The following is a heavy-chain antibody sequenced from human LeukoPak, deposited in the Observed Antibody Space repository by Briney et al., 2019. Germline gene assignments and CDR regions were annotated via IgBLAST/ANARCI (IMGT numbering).Heavy chain of an antibody. D-gene: IGHD5-18*01. V-gene: IGHV3-48*04. CDR1: GFTLSSYS. Sequence: GGSLRLSCAASGFTLSSYSMNWVRQGPGKGLEWVSYISGSSSTIYYADSVKGRFTISRDNAKNSLYLQMNSLRAEDTAVYYCARMTRYTYLAIDYWGQGTLVTVSS. J-gene: IGHJ4*02. CDR3: ARMTRYTYLAIDY. CDR2: ISGSSSTI.